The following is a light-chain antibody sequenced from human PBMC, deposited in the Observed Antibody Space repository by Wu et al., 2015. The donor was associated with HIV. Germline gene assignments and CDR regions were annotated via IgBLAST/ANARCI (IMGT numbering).Light chain of an antibody. J-gene: IGKJ2*01. Sequence: EIGLTQSPGTQSLSPGDRATLSCGASQSVTTGNLAWYQQTPGQAPRLLIFSTSNRATGVSGRFSGSGSGTEFTLTITNVQSEDFAVYYCQQHSDWPGTFGQGTKLDIK. CDR2: STS. CDR1: QSVTTGN. CDR3: QQHSDWPGT. V-gene: IGKV3-15*01.